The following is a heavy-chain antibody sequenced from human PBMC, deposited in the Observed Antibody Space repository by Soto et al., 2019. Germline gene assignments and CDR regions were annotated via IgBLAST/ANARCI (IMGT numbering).Heavy chain of an antibody. Sequence: SETLSLTCTVSGDSMNNFYWSWIRQPPGKPLAWIGNIFYTGSTTYNPSLESRITMSVDTSKNQFSLRLRSVSAADTAVYFCAKYRRTGAEGYTLDYWGRGTLVTVSS. CDR3: AKYRRTGAEGYTLDY. V-gene: IGHV4-59*01. CDR1: GDSMNNFY. CDR2: IFYTGST. J-gene: IGHJ4*02. D-gene: IGHD2-15*01.